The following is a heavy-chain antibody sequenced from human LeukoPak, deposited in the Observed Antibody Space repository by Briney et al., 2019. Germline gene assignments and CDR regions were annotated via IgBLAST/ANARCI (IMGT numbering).Heavy chain of an antibody. CDR1: GGSISSGTYY. CDR3: ARCRYYYGSGSYYRIPNLYYFDY. D-gene: IGHD3-10*01. V-gene: IGHV4-39*07. J-gene: IGHJ4*02. CDR2: IYYSGST. Sequence: SETLSLTCTVSGGSISSGTYYWGWIRQPPGKGLEWIGSIYYSGSTYYNPSLKSRVTISVDTSKNQFSLKLSSVTAADTAVYYCARCRYYYGSGSYYRIPNLYYFDYWGQGTLVTVSS.